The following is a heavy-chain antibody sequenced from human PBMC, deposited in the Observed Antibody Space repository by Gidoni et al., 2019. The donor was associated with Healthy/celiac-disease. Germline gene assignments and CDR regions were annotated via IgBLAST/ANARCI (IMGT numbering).Heavy chain of an antibody. Sequence: EVQLLESGGGLVQPGGSMRRSRAAAGFTFSSYAMSWVRQAPGKGLEWVSAISGCGCSTYYADSVKGRFTISRDNSKNTLYLQMNSLRAEDTAVYYCAKGGVVVGEWGQGTLVTVSS. D-gene: IGHD2-15*01. V-gene: IGHV3-23*01. J-gene: IGHJ4*02. CDR1: GFTFSSYA. CDR2: ISGCGCST. CDR3: AKGGVVVGE.